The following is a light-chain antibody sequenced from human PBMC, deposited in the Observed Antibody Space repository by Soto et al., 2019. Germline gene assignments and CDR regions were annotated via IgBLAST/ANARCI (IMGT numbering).Light chain of an antibody. V-gene: IGKV3-20*01. J-gene: IGKJ3*01. CDR2: GAS. CDR3: QQYGRSQFT. Sequence: EIVLTQSPGTLSLSPGERATLSCRASQSVSSNNLAWYQQRPGQAPRVVIYGASTRAPGIPERFSGSGSGTDFTLTISRLEPEDFAVYYCQQYGRSQFTFGPGTKVDIK. CDR1: QSVSSNN.